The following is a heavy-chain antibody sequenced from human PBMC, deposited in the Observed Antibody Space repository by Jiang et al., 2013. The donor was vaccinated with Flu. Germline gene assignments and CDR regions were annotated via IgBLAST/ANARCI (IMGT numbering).Heavy chain of an antibody. D-gene: IGHD3-10*01. V-gene: IGHV4-39*07. CDR3: ASQHWDPGVGSYYMSH. CDR1: GGSIISEKSY. CDR2: IYYSGTT. J-gene: IGHJ4*02. Sequence: GSGLVKPSETLSLRCSVSGGSIISEKSYWGWIRQPPGKGLEWIGSIYYSGTTYYNPSLKSRVTVSVDTSKKQFSLRLTSVTAADTAVYYCASQHWDPGVGSYYMSHWGQGVLVTVSS.